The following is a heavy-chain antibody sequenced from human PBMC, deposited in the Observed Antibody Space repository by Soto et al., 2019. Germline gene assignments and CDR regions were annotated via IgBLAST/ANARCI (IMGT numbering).Heavy chain of an antibody. J-gene: IGHJ6*02. D-gene: IGHD1-26*01. V-gene: IGHV4-34*12. Sequence: SETLSLTCAVYGGSFSAYYWSWVRQPPGKGLEWIGEIIHSESTKYNPSLKSRVTISVDTSKNQFSLKLSSVTAADTAVYYCARQRPTDGRWEFANYYGMDVWGQGTPVTAP. CDR3: ARQRPTDGRWEFANYYGMDV. CDR2: IIHSEST. CDR1: GGSFSAYY.